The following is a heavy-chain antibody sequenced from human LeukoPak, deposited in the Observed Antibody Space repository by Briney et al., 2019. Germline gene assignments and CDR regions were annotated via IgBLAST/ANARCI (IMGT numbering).Heavy chain of an antibody. Sequence: GRSLRLSCAASGFTFSSYAMHWVRQAPGKGLEWVAVISYDGSNKYYADSVKGRFTISRDNSKNTLYLQMNSLRAEDTAVYYCARDLGYSYGYVVDYWGQGTLVTVSS. V-gene: IGHV3-30-3*01. D-gene: IGHD5-18*01. J-gene: IGHJ4*02. CDR2: ISYDGSNK. CDR3: ARDLGYSYGYVVDY. CDR1: GFTFSSYA.